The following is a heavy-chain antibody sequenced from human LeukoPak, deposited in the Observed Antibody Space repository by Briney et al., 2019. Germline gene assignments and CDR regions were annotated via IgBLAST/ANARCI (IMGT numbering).Heavy chain of an antibody. J-gene: IGHJ6*03. Sequence: SESLSLTCDISDGSIGSFYWTWIRQPPGKGLEWIGSIYYDGNTKYNPSLNSRVTISRGTSNSQLSLRMTSVTAADTAVYYCARHVLSYSYYYMDVWGKGTSVTVSS. CDR1: DGSIGSFY. V-gene: IGHV4-59*08. CDR2: IYYDGNT. D-gene: IGHD3-16*01. CDR3: ARHVLSYSYYYMDV.